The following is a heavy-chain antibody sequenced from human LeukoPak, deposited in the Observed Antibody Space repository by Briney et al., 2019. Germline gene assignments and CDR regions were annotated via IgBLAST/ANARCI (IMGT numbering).Heavy chain of an antibody. V-gene: IGHV3-30*03. J-gene: IGHJ4*02. Sequence: GGSLRLSCAASGFTLSSFGMHWVRQSPGKGLEWVAVISYDGSNKYYADSVKRRFTISRDNTKNLLYLEMNSLRAEDTAMYYCVRDVGAVRGEVYFDYWGQGTLVTVSS. CDR1: GFTLSSFG. CDR3: VRDVGAVRGEVYFDY. D-gene: IGHD3-16*01. CDR2: ISYDGSNK.